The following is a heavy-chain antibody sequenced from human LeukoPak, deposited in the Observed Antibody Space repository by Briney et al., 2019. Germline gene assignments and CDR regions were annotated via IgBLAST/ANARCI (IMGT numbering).Heavy chain of an antibody. CDR2: IYYSGST. CDR3: ARHKPKRDGYNVGGAFDI. V-gene: IGHV4-39*01. D-gene: IGHD5-24*01. Sequence: SETLSLTCTVSGGSISSSSYYWGWIRQPPGKGLEWIGSIYYSGSTYYNPSLKSRVTISVDTSRNQFSLKLSSVTAADTAMYYCARHKPKRDGYNVGGAFDIWGQGTMVTVSS. CDR1: GGSISSSSYY. J-gene: IGHJ3*02.